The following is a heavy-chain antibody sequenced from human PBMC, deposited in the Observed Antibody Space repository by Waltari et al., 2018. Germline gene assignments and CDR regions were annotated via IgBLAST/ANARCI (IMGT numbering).Heavy chain of an antibody. J-gene: IGHJ6*02. V-gene: IGHV3-53*01. CDR1: GFTVSSNY. D-gene: IGHD4-17*01. Sequence: EVQLVESGGGLIQPGGSLRLSCAAYGFTVSSNYMTWVRQAPGKGLEWVSIIYTGGTTYYADSVKGRFAISTDNSKNTLYLQMNSLRVEDTAVYYCARDRTRVGGMDVWGQGTTVTVSS. CDR3: ARDRTRVGGMDV. CDR2: IYTGGTT.